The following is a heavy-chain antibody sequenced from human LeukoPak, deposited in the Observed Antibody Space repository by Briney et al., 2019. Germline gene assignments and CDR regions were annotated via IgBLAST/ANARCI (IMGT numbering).Heavy chain of an antibody. J-gene: IGHJ4*02. V-gene: IGHV3-74*01. CDR1: GFTFSSYS. CDR2: INSDGSST. CDR3: ARVSGDYGDYGPGGY. D-gene: IGHD4-17*01. Sequence: GGSLRLSCAASGFTFSSYSMNWVRQAPGKGLVWVSRINSDGSSTSYADSVKGRFTISRDNAKNTLYLQMNSLRAEDTAVYYCARVSGDYGDYGPGGYWGQGTLVTVSS.